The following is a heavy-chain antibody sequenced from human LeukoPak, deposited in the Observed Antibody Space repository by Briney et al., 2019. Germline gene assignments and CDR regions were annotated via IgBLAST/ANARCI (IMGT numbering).Heavy chain of an antibody. D-gene: IGHD5-24*01. J-gene: IGHJ4*02. V-gene: IGHV3-23*01. CDR1: GFTFSNYW. CDR2: ISGSGGST. Sequence: GGSLRLSCAASGFTFSNYWMHWVRQAPGKGLEWVSAISGSGGSTYYADSVKGRFTISRDNSKNTLYLQMNSLRAEDTAVYYCARGDGYNFFDYWGQGTLVTVSS. CDR3: ARGDGYNFFDY.